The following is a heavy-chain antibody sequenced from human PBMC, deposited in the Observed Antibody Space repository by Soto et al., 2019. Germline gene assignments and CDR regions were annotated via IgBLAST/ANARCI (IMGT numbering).Heavy chain of an antibody. Sequence: QVQLVQSGAEVKKPGSSVKVSCKASGGTFSSYRINWVRQAPGQGHEWVGGIVPIYRTADYAQKFQGRVTITADESARTSYMELRSLKSQDTAVYYCVRDSGAKLSSSWGQGTLVTVSS. J-gene: IGHJ4*02. D-gene: IGHD6-13*01. CDR1: GGTFSSYR. V-gene: IGHV1-69*01. CDR3: VRDSGAKLSSS. CDR2: IVPIYRTA.